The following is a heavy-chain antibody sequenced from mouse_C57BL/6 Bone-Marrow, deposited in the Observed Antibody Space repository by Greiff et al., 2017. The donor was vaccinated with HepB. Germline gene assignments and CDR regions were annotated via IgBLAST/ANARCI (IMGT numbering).Heavy chain of an antibody. CDR3: ARSPSYYGSSYGYFDV. D-gene: IGHD1-1*01. V-gene: IGHV7-3*01. CDR2: IRNKANGYTT. Sequence: EVKLVESGGGLVQPGGSLSLSCAASGFTFTDYYMSWVRQPPGKALEWLGFIRNKANGYTTEYSASVKGRFTISRANSQSILYLQMNALRAEDSATYYCARSPSYYGSSYGYFDVWGTGTTVTVSS. CDR1: GFTFTDYY. J-gene: IGHJ1*03.